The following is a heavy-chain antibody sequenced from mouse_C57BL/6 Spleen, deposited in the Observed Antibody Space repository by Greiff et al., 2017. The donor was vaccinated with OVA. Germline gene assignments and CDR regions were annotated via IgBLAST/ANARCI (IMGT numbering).Heavy chain of an antibody. J-gene: IGHJ2*01. CDR2: ISNGGGST. V-gene: IGHV5-12*01. CDR1: GFTFSDYY. CDR3: ARQRGGFDY. Sequence: EVKLVESGGGLVQPGGSLKLSCAASGFTFSDYYMYWVRQTPEKRLEWVAYISNGGGSTDYPDTVQGRFTISRDNAKNTLYLQMSRLKTEDTAIYYCARQRGGFDYWGQGTTLTVSS.